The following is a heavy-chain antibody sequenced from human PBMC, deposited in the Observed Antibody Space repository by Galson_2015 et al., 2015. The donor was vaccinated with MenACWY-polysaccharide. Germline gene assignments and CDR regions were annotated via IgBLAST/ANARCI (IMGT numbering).Heavy chain of an antibody. D-gene: IGHD3-10*01. V-gene: IGHV3-30*18. J-gene: IGHJ6*02. CDR2: ISYDGSNK. Sequence: SLRLSCAVSGFIFSDYAIHWVRQAPGKGLGWLAVISYDGSNKYYLESVKGRFTISRDNSKDMVYLHMSSLRGEDTAVYFCAKDRPLRGLSVFYYGMDVWGRGTTVIVSS. CDR1: GFIFSDYA. CDR3: AKDRPLRGLSVFYYGMDV.